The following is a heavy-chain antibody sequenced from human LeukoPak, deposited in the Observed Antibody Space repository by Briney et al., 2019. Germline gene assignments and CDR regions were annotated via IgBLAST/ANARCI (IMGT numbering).Heavy chain of an antibody. CDR2: ISTSGTTI. Sequence: GGSLRLSCAASGFSLSTNGMNWVRQAPGKGLEWVPYISTSGTTIYYADSVKGRFTISRDNAKNSLFLQMNSLRVEDTAVYHCARPQWTGKGYYGMDVWGQGTTVTVSS. V-gene: IGHV3-48*03. CDR3: ARPQWTGKGYYGMDV. J-gene: IGHJ6*02. D-gene: IGHD3/OR15-3a*01. CDR1: GFSLSTNG.